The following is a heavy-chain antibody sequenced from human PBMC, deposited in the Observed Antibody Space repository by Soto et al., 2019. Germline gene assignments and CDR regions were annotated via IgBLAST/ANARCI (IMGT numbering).Heavy chain of an antibody. Sequence: ASVKVSCKASGHTFTSYGISWVRQAPGQGLEWMGRIIPIIGKTNYAQKFQGRVTITRDTSASTAYMELSSLRSEDTAVYYCARVSGYYLPDYWGQGTLVTVSS. J-gene: IGHJ4*02. CDR3: ARVSGYYLPDY. D-gene: IGHD5-12*01. CDR1: GHTFTSYG. CDR2: IIPIIGKT. V-gene: IGHV1-18*01.